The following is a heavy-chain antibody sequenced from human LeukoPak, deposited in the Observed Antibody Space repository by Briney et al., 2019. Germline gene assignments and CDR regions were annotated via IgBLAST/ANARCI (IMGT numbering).Heavy chain of an antibody. J-gene: IGHJ4*02. CDR3: ARANGSGTFYQADY. Sequence: SETLSLTCTVSGGSISSCYWSWIRQPPGKGLEWIGYIYYSGSTNYNPSLKSRVTISVDTSKNQFSLKLTSVTAADTAVYYCARANGSGTFYQADYWGQGTLVTVSS. CDR1: GGSISSCY. V-gene: IGHV4-59*01. CDR2: IYYSGST. D-gene: IGHD3-10*01.